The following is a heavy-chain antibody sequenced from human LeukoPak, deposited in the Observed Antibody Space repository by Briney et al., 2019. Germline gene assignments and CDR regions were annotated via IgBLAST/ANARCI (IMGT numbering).Heavy chain of an antibody. CDR2: IYYSGNT. D-gene: IGHD3-10*01. V-gene: IGHV4-59*08. J-gene: IGHJ3*02. CDR1: GGSISPYY. CDR3: ARLLWFGETDAFDI. Sequence: SETLSLTCTVSGGSISPYYWSWIRQPPGKGLEWLGYIYYSGNTEYKPSLKSRVTISVDTAKNQFSLKLSSVTAADTAVYYCARLLWFGETDAFDIWGQGTMVTVSS.